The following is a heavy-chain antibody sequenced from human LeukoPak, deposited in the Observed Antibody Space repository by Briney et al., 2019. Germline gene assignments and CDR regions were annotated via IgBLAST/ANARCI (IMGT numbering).Heavy chain of an antibody. D-gene: IGHD1-26*01. CDR3: ARVSGSYSTDAFDI. CDR1: GGSFSGYY. CDR2: INHSGST. J-gene: IGHJ3*02. V-gene: IGHV4-34*01. Sequence: SETLSLTCAVYGGSFSGYYWSWIRQSPGKGLEWIGEINHSGSTNYNPSLKSRVTISVDTSKNQFSLKLSSVTAADTAVYYCARVSGSYSTDAFDIWGQGTMVTVSS.